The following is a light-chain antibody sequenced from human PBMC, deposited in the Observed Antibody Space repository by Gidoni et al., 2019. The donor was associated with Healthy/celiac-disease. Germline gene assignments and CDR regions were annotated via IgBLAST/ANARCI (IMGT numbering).Light chain of an antibody. CDR1: QSVSSSY. CDR3: QQYGSSPT. CDR2: GAS. V-gene: IGKV3-20*01. J-gene: IGKJ2*01. Sequence: EIVLTQSPGTLSLSPGERATLSCRASQSVSSSYVAWYQQKPGQAPRLLIYGASSRATGIPDRFSGSGSVTDFTLTISRLEPEDFAVYYCQQYGSSPTFGQGTKLEIK.